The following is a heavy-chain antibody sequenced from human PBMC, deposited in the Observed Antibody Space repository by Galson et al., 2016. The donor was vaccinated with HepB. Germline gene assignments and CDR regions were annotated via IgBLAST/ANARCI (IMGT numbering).Heavy chain of an antibody. CDR2: ISGSGGNT. D-gene: IGHD2-15*01. Sequence: SLRLSCAASGFTFIDYAMTWVRQAPGKGLQWVSTISGSGGNTYYADSVKGRFTISRDNSKDTLYLQVDSLRAEDTAVYYCARVIRFCSDGMCYSDAFDIWGLGILVTVSS. CDR3: ARVIRFCSDGMCYSDAFDI. CDR1: GFTFIDYA. V-gene: IGHV3-23*01. J-gene: IGHJ4*02.